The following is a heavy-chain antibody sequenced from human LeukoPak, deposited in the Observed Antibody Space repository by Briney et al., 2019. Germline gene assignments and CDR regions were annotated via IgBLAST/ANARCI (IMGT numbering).Heavy chain of an antibody. D-gene: IGHD6-13*01. CDR1: GFTFDDYA. CDR3: ARDAKPSSSWYSWFDP. V-gene: IGHV3-43*02. Sequence: GGSLRLSCAASGFTFDDYAIHWVRHAPGKGLEWVSLISGDGSSIYYADSVKGRFAISRDNSKNSLSLQMNSLRTEDTALYYCARDAKPSSSWYSWFDPWGQGTLVTVSS. CDR2: ISGDGSSI. J-gene: IGHJ5*02.